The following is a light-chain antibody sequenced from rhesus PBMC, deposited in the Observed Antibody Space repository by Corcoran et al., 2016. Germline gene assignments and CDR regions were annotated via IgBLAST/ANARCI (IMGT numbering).Light chain of an antibody. CDR1: ENVNNF. J-gene: IGKJ2*01. Sequence: DIQMTQSPSSLSASVGDRVTITCRASENVNNFLHWSQQKQGNAPKPHIYYASKLESGVPSRFSGSGSETYFTLTISGLQPEDFATCYWQHGFGAPYSFGQGTKVEIK. V-gene: IGKV1-74*01. CDR2: YAS. CDR3: QHGFGAPYS.